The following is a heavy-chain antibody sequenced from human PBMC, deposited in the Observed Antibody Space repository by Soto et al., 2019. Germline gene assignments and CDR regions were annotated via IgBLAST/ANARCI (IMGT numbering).Heavy chain of an antibody. Sequence: EVQLVESGGGLVKPGGSLRLSCAASGFTFSSYSMNWVRQAPGKGLEWVSSISSSSSYIYYADSVKGRFTISRDNAKNSLYLQMNSRRAEDTAVYYCARETERGGIAAAGTVDYWGQGTLVTVSS. V-gene: IGHV3-21*01. D-gene: IGHD6-13*01. J-gene: IGHJ4*02. CDR3: ARETERGGIAAAGTVDY. CDR2: ISSSSSYI. CDR1: GFTFSSYS.